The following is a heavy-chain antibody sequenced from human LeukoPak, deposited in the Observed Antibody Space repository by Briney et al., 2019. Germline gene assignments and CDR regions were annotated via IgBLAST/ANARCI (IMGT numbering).Heavy chain of an antibody. J-gene: IGHJ4*02. D-gene: IGHD3-16*01. Sequence: GRSLRLSCAASGFSFSNYAMHWVRQAPGKGLEWVSLIWYDGSNKYYADSVMGRFTISRDNSKNTLYLQMSSLRAEDTAVYYCARDGSALRAYRFGQQDYWGQGTLVTVSS. CDR2: IWYDGSNK. CDR3: ARDGSALRAYRFGQQDY. CDR1: GFSFSNYA. V-gene: IGHV3-33*01.